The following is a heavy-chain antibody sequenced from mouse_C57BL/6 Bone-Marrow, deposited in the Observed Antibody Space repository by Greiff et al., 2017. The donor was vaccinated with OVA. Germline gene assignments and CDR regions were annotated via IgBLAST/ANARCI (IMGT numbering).Heavy chain of an antibody. CDR1: GYTFTSYW. Sequence: QVQLQQPGAELVKPGASVKLSCKASGYTFTSYWMHWVKQRPGQGLEWIGMIHPNSGSTNYNEKFKSKATLTVDKSSSTAYMQLSSLTSEDSAVYYCANCYDGYYGWYFDVWGTGTTVTVSS. CDR2: IHPNSGST. J-gene: IGHJ1*03. V-gene: IGHV1-64*01. D-gene: IGHD2-3*01. CDR3: ANCYDGYYGWYFDV.